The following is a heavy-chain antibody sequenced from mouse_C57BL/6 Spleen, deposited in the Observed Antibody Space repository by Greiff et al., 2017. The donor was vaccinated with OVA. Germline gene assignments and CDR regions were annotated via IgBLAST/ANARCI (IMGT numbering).Heavy chain of an antibody. V-gene: IGHV2-3*01. CDR1: GFSLTSYG. J-gene: IGHJ4*01. Sequence: VKLQQSGPGLVAPSQSLSITCTVSGFSLTSYGVSWVRQPPGKGLEWLGVIWGDGSTNYHSALISRLSISKDNSKSQVFLKLNSLQTDDPATYYCAKSYGNYGDYAMDYWGQGTSVTVSS. D-gene: IGHD2-1*01. CDR3: AKSYGNYGDYAMDY. CDR2: IWGDGST.